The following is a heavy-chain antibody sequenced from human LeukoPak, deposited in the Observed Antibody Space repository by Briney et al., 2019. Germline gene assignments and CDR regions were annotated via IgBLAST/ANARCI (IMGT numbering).Heavy chain of an antibody. J-gene: IGHJ4*02. D-gene: IGHD6-13*01. CDR3: ARVYSSSWYDPLGY. V-gene: IGHV3-48*02. CDR2: ISSSSSTI. Sequence: GGSLRLSCAASGFTFSSYSMNWVRQAPGKGLEWVPYISSSSSTIYYADSVKGRFTISRDNAKNSLYLQMNSLRDEDTAVYYCARVYSSSWYDPLGYWGQGTLVTVSS. CDR1: GFTFSSYS.